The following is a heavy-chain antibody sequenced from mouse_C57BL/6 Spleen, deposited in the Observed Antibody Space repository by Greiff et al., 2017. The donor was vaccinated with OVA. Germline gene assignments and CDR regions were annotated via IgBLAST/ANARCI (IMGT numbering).Heavy chain of an antibody. CDR1: GFTFSSYA. CDR2: ISDGGSYT. Sequence: VQLKESGGGLVKPGGSLKLSCAASGFTFSSYAMSWVRQTPEKRLEWVATISDGGSYTYYPDNVKGRFTISRDNAKNNLYLQMSHLKSEDTAMYYCAREAGYFDYWGQGTTLTVSS. CDR3: AREAGYFDY. J-gene: IGHJ2*01. V-gene: IGHV5-4*01.